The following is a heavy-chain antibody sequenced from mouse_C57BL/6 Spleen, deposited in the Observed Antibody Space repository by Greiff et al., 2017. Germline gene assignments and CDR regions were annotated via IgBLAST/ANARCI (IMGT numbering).Heavy chain of an antibody. D-gene: IGHD1-1*01. V-gene: IGHV5-9-1*02. CDR2: ISSGGDYI. Sequence: EVKVVESGEGLVKPGGSLKLSCAASGFTFSSYAMSWVRQTPEKRLEWVAYISSGGDYIYYADTVKGRFTISRDNARNTLYLQMSSLKSEDTAMYYCTRDGSPHYAMDYWGQGTSVTVSS. CDR3: TRDGSPHYAMDY. J-gene: IGHJ4*01. CDR1: GFTFSSYA.